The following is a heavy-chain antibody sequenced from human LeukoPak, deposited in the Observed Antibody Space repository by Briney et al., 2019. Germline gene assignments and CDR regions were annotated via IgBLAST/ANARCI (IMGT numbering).Heavy chain of an antibody. CDR3: ATRQWLAPPPDS. CDR2: INTDGTVT. V-gene: IGHV3-74*01. CDR1: GFTFSKYW. D-gene: IGHD6-19*01. Sequence: PGGSLRLSCAASGFTFSKYWMLWVRQAPGKGLESVSRINTDGTVTTYADSVKGRFTVSIENANNTMSLQMNSVRDEDTAVYYCATRQWLAPPPDSWGQGTPVTVSS. J-gene: IGHJ4*02.